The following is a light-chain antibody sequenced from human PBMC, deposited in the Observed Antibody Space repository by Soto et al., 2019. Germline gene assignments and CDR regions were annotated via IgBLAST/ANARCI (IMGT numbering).Light chain of an antibody. J-gene: IGKJ4*01. CDR2: AAS. CDR1: QGIRND. Sequence: AIQMTQSPSSLSASVGDRVNITCRASQGIRNDLGWFQQKPGKAPKLLMYAASSLQSGVPSRFSGSGSGTDFTLTISSLQPEDFATYYCQQYYSYLPLTFGGGTKVDIK. V-gene: IGKV1-6*01. CDR3: QQYYSYLPLT.